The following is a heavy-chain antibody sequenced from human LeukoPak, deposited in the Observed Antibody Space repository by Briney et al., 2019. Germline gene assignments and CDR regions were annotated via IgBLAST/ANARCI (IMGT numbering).Heavy chain of an antibody. Sequence: ASVKVSCKASGYPFTSHYLHWVRQAPGQGLEWMGWINPNSGDTKSLQKFQGRVIMTRDTSISTAYMELSGLRSDDTAVYYCAGSLGYCTSNVCYLKYWGQGTLVTVSS. CDR2: INPNSGDT. CDR1: GYPFTSHY. V-gene: IGHV1-2*02. J-gene: IGHJ4*02. CDR3: AGSLGYCTSNVCYLKY. D-gene: IGHD2-8*01.